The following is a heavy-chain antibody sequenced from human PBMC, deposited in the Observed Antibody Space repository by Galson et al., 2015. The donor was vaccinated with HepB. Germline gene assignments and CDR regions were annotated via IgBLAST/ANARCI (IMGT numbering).Heavy chain of an antibody. Sequence: SVKVSCKASGGTFSSYAISWVRQAPGQGLEWMRRIIPILGIANYAQKFQGRVTITADKSTSTAYMELSSLRSEDTAVYYCARGWYSSSRYTLGGYFDYWGQGTLVTVSS. D-gene: IGHD6-13*01. J-gene: IGHJ4*02. CDR2: IIPILGIA. CDR3: ARGWYSSSRYTLGGYFDY. CDR1: GGTFSSYA. V-gene: IGHV1-69*04.